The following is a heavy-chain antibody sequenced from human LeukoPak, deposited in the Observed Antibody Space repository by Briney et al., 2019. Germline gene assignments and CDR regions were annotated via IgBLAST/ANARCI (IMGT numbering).Heavy chain of an antibody. CDR1: GFTFDDYA. V-gene: IGHV3-9*01. Sequence: GGSLRLSCAASGFTFDDYAMHWVRQAPGKGLEWVSGISWNSGSIGYADSVKGRFTISRDNAKNSLYLQMNSLRAEDTALYYCAKDTSRFIAVAGTYFDYWGQGTLVTVSS. J-gene: IGHJ4*02. CDR3: AKDTSRFIAVAGTYFDY. CDR2: ISWNSGSI. D-gene: IGHD6-19*01.